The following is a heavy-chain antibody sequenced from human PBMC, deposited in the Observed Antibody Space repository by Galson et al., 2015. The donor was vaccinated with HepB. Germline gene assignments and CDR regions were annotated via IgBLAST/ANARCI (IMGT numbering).Heavy chain of an antibody. Sequence: SVKVSCKASGYTFTSFALHWVRQAPGQRLEWMGWINADNGNRKYSQRFQGRVTITRDTSASTAYMELSSLRSEDTAVYYCARSYYDRSGYFHWGQGTLVTVSS. CDR2: INADNGNR. V-gene: IGHV1-3*01. CDR1: GYTFTSFA. J-gene: IGHJ4*02. CDR3: ARSYYDRSGYFH. D-gene: IGHD3-22*01.